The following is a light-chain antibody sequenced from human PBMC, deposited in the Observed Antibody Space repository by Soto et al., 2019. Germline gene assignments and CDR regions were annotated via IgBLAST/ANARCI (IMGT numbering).Light chain of an antibody. CDR1: ALPRKY. V-gene: IGLV3-16*01. CDR3: LSADTTGSYV. Sequence: SYELTQPPSGSVSLGQMARITCSGEALPRKYAYGCQQKPGQFPVLVIYKDSERPSGIPGRFSGSSSGTIVTLTISGVQAEDEADYYCLSADTTGSYVFGTGTKVTVL. J-gene: IGLJ1*01. CDR2: KDS.